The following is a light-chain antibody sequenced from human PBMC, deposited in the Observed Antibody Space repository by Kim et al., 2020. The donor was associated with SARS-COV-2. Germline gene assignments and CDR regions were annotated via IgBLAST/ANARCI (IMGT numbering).Light chain of an antibody. CDR3: LLYSGGGYV. V-gene: IGLV7-43*01. Sequence: PGGTVTLTCPSTTGAVTSGYYPSWFPQKAGQVPRALIHSTSNRHSWTPARFSGSLLGGKAALTLSAVQPEDEAEYYCLLYSGGGYVFGTGTKVTVL. CDR2: STS. CDR1: TGAVTSGYY. J-gene: IGLJ1*01.